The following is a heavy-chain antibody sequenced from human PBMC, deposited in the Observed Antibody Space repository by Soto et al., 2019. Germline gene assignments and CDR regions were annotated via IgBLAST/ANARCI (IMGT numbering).Heavy chain of an antibody. D-gene: IGHD3-3*01. CDR2: ISAYNGNT. V-gene: IGHV1-18*01. CDR1: GYTFTSYG. CDR3: ARYRFLEWLHGTDI. Sequence: ASVKVSCKASGYTFTSYGISWVRQAPGQGLEWMGWISAYNGNTNYAQKLQGRVTMTTDTSTSTAYMELRSLRSDDTAVYYCARYRFLEWLHGTDIWGQGTLVTVSS. J-gene: IGHJ4*02.